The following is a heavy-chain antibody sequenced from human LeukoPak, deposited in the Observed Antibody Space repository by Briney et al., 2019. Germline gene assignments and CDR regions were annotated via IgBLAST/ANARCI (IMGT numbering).Heavy chain of an antibody. D-gene: IGHD2-2*01. CDR3: ARAPAVGYCSSTSCYEALDY. V-gene: IGHV1-46*01. J-gene: IGHJ4*02. Sequence: ASVKVSCKASGYTFTSYYMHWVRQAPGQGLEWMGIINPSGGSTSYAQKFQGRVTMTRDMSTSTVYMELSSLRSEDTAVYYCARAPAVGYCSSTSCYEALDYWGQGTLVTVSS. CDR1: GYTFTSYY. CDR2: INPSGGST.